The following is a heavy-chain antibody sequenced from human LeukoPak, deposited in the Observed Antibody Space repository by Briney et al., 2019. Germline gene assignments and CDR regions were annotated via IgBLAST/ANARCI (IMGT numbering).Heavy chain of an antibody. D-gene: IGHD3-10*01. V-gene: IGHV1-3*01. CDR1: GYTFTSYA. Sequence: ASVKVSCTTSGYTFTSYAMHWVRQAPGQRPEWMGWINAGIGNTRYSERFQDRITITRDTSASTVHMELSSLRSEDTAVYYCARDMGGSGSYSYWGQGTLVTVSS. CDR2: INAGIGNT. J-gene: IGHJ4*02. CDR3: ARDMGGSGSYSY.